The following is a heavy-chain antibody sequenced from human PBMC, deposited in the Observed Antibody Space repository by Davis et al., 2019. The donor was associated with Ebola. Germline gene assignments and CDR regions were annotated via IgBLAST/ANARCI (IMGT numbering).Heavy chain of an antibody. Sequence: SVKVSCKASGGTFSSYAISWVRQPPGQGLEWMGRTIPILGIANYAQKFQGRVTITADKSTSTAYMELSSLRSQDTAVYYCARESAAGTGALYWGQGTLVTVSS. CDR3: ARESAAGTGALY. J-gene: IGHJ4*02. D-gene: IGHD6-13*01. CDR2: TIPILGIA. V-gene: IGHV1-69*04. CDR1: GGTFSSYA.